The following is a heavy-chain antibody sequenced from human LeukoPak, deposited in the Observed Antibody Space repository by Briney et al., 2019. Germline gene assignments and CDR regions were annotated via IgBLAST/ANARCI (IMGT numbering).Heavy chain of an antibody. V-gene: IGHV3-48*03. CDR3: ARATSYGSGSYCND. CDR1: GFTFSSYE. J-gene: IGHJ4*02. CDR2: ISSSGSTI. Sequence: GGSLRLSCAASGFTFSSYEMNWVRQAPGKGLEWVSYISSSGSTIYYADSVKGRFTISRDNAKSSLYLQMNSLRAEDTAVYYCARATSYGSGSYCNDWGQGTLVTVSS. D-gene: IGHD3-10*01.